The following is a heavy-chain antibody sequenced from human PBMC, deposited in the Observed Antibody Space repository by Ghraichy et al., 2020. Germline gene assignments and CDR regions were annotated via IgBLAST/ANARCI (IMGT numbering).Heavy chain of an antibody. CDR2: ISGSGGST. V-gene: IGHV3-23*01. D-gene: IGHD4-17*01. CDR3: AKDTRYDYGDYRSHENYYGMDV. Sequence: GGSLRLSCAASGFTFSSYAMSWVRQAPGKGLEWVSAISGSGGSTYYADSVKGRFTISRDNSKNTLYLQMNSLRAEDTAVYYCAKDTRYDYGDYRSHENYYGMDVWGQGTTVTVSS. J-gene: IGHJ6*02. CDR1: GFTFSSYA.